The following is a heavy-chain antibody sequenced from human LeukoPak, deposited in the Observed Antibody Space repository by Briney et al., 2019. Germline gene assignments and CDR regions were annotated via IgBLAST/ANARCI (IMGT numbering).Heavy chain of an antibody. Sequence: ASVTVSFKVSGYTLTELSMHWVRQAPGKGLEWMGGFDPEDGETIYAQKFQGRVTMTEDTSTDTAYMELSSLRSEDTAVYYCATDHPSGSTMRGMDVWGKGTTVTASS. J-gene: IGHJ6*04. V-gene: IGHV1-24*01. CDR2: FDPEDGET. CDR1: GYTLTELS. CDR3: ATDHPSGSTMRGMDV. D-gene: IGHD5-12*01.